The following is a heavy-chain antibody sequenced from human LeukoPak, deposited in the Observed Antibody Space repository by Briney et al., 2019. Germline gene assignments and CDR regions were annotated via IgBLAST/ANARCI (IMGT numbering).Heavy chain of an antibody. CDR3: ARDRWDYYDSSGYSPTDY. CDR2: ISSSGSTI. J-gene: IGHJ4*02. CDR1: GFTFSDYY. D-gene: IGHD3-22*01. Sequence: GGSLRLSCAASGFTFSDYYMSWIRQAPGEGLEWVSYISSSGSTIYYADSVKGRFTISRDNAKNSLYLQMNSLRAEDTAVYYCARDRWDYYDSSGYSPTDYWGQGTLVTVSS. V-gene: IGHV3-11*01.